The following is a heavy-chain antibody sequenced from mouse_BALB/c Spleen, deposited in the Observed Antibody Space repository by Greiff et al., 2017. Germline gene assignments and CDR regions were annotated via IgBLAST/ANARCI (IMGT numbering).Heavy chain of an antibody. J-gene: IGHJ1*01. D-gene: IGHD1-1*01. CDR2: IRNKANGYTT. CDR1: GFTFTDYY. V-gene: IGHV7-3*02. CDR3: ARDIPYYYGSSFYWYFDV. Sequence: EVQLVESGGGLVQPGGSLRLSCATSGFTFTDYYMSWVRQPPGKALEWLGFIRNKANGYTTEYSASVKGRFTISRDNSQSILYLQMNTLRAEDSATYYCARDIPYYYGSSFYWYFDVWGAGTTVTVSS.